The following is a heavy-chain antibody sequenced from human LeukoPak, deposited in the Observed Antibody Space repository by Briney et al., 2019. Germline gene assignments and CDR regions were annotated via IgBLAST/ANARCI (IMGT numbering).Heavy chain of an antibody. V-gene: IGHV3-48*01. Sequence: GGSLRLSCAASGFTFSTSSMHWVRQAPGKGLEWVSYISRSSSTIYYADSVKGRFTISRDNSKNTVYLQMNSLRVEDTAVYYCTRGGSVPATRSFDYWGQGTLVTVSS. CDR1: GFTFSTSS. J-gene: IGHJ4*02. D-gene: IGHD6-19*01. CDR3: TRGGSVPATRSFDY. CDR2: ISRSSSTI.